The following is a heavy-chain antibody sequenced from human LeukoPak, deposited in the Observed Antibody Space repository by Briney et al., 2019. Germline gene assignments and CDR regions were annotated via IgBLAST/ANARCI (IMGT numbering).Heavy chain of an antibody. Sequence: SATLSLTCTVSGGSISSYYWSWIRQPPGKGLEWIGYIYYSGSTNYNPSLKSRVTISVDTSKNQFSLILNSVTAADTAVYYCARVDYYDSSVFDYWGQGTLVTVSS. CDR1: GGSISSYY. D-gene: IGHD3-22*01. CDR2: IYYSGST. CDR3: ARVDYYDSSVFDY. J-gene: IGHJ4*02. V-gene: IGHV4-59*01.